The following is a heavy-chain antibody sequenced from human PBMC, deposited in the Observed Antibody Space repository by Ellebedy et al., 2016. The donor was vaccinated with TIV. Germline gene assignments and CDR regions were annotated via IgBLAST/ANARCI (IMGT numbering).Heavy chain of an antibody. CDR3: ARGGAARPKPSGWFDP. J-gene: IGHJ5*02. V-gene: IGHV1-69*13. CDR1: EGTFSSYA. CDR2: IIPIFGTA. D-gene: IGHD6-6*01. Sequence: SVKVSXXASEGTFSSYAISWVRQAPGQGLEWMGGIIPIFGTANYAQKFQGRVTITADESTSTAYMELSSLRAEDTAVYYCARGGAARPKPSGWFDPWGQGTLVTVSS.